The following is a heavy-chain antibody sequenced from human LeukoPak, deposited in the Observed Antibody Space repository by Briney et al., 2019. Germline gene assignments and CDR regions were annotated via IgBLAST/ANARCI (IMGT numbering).Heavy chain of an antibody. Sequence: SETLSLTCTVSGGSIRTGGSYWAWIRQAPGKGLEWIGRIYTSGSTNYNPSLKSRVTMSVDTSKNQFSLKLSSVTAADTAVYYCARDLRQQLKNDAFDIWGQGTMVTVSS. J-gene: IGHJ3*02. CDR1: GGSIRTGGSY. V-gene: IGHV4-61*02. D-gene: IGHD6-13*01. CDR3: ARDLRQQLKNDAFDI. CDR2: IYTSGST.